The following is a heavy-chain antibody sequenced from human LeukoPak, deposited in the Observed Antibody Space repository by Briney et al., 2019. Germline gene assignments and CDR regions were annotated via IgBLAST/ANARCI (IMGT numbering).Heavy chain of an antibody. J-gene: IGHJ4*02. Sequence: GGSLRLSCAASGITFSSHAMTWVRQAPGKGLEWVASIRNNGATTDYADSVKGRFTISRDNSKSTLYLQMNSLRAEDTAVYYCARDWDYWGQGTLVTVSS. CDR3: ARDWDY. V-gene: IGHV3-23*01. CDR2: IRNNGATT. CDR1: GITFSSHA.